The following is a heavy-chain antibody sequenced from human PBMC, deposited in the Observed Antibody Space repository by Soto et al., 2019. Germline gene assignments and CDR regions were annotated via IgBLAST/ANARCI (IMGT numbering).Heavy chain of an antibody. D-gene: IGHD6-13*01. J-gene: IGHJ5*02. CDR3: ARGVGYNWFDP. CDR1: GFTFSSYT. CDR2: ISSSSTI. Sequence: EVQLVESGGGLVQPGGSLRLSCAASGFTFSSYTMNWVRQAPGKGLEWVSYISSSSTIYYSDSVKGRFTISRDNAKNSLYLQTNSLRDEDTAVYYCARGVGYNWFDPWCQGTLVTVSS. V-gene: IGHV3-48*02.